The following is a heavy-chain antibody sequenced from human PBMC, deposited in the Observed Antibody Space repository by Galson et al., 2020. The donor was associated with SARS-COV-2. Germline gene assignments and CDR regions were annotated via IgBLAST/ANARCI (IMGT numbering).Heavy chain of an antibody. Sequence: GGSLRLSCSASGFTFSSYAMHWVRQAPGKGLEYVSAISSNGGSTYYADSVKGRFTISRDNSKNTLYLQMSSLRAEDTAVYYCVKVRLAAADAGSTWGQGTLVTVSS. CDR3: VKVRLAAADAGST. D-gene: IGHD6-13*01. CDR1: GFTFSSYA. J-gene: IGHJ4*02. V-gene: IGHV3-64D*06. CDR2: ISSNGGST.